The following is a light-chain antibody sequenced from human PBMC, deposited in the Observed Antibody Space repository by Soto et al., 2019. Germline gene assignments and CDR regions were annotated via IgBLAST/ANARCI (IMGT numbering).Light chain of an antibody. CDR2: EVS. CDR1: SSDVGGENY. J-gene: IGLJ2*01. Sequence: QSALTQPASVSGSPGQSIAISCTGTSSDVGGENYVSWYQHHPGKAPKLMIYEVSNRPSGVSNRFSGSKSGNTASLTISGLQPEDEGDYYCSSYTTTTTVLLFGGGTQLTVL. CDR3: SSYTTTTTVLL. V-gene: IGLV2-14*01.